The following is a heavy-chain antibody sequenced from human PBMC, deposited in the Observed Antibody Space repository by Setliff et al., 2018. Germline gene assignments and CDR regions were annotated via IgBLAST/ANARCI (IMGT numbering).Heavy chain of an antibody. J-gene: IGHJ6*03. CDR1: GFIFCDYY. Sequence: GASVKVSCKASGFIFCDYYIHWVRQAPGQGFEWRGRINPKSGDTNYAEKFQCRVTMTRDTSITTAYMELTSLRSDDTAVYFCARDGHAYSTYFYMYVWGKGTTVTVSS. D-gene: IGHD4-4*01. CDR2: INPKSGDT. CDR3: ARDGHAYSTYFYMYV. V-gene: IGHV1-2*06.